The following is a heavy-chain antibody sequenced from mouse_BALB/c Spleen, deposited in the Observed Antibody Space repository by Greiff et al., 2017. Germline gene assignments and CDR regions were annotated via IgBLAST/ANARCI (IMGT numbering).Heavy chain of an antibody. J-gene: IGHJ3*01. D-gene: IGHD1-1*01. Sequence: EVQLQQSGAELVKPGASVKLSCTASGFNIKDTYMHWVKQRPEQGLEWIGRIDPANGNTKYDPKFQGKATITADTSSNTAYLQLSSLTSEDTAVYSCTFYCYGREGFAYWGQGTLVTVSA. CDR2: IDPANGNT. CDR1: GFNIKDTY. CDR3: TFYCYGREGFAY. V-gene: IGHV14-3*02.